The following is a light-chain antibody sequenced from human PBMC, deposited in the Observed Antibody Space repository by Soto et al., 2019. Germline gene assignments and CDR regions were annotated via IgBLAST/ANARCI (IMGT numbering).Light chain of an antibody. V-gene: IGLV1-44*01. CDR1: SSNIGSNG. Sequence: QSVLSQPPSASGTPGQRVTISCSGSSSNIGSNGVNWYQHLPGTAPKLLIYSNNQRASGVPDRVSGSKSGTSASLAIGGLQPEDEADYYCAPWDDSLNGPVFGGGTKLTVL. J-gene: IGLJ3*02. CDR3: APWDDSLNGPV. CDR2: SNN.